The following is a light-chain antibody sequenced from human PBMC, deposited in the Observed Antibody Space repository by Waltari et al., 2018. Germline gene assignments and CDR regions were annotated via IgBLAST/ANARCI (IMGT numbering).Light chain of an antibody. CDR2: DDS. CDR1: DIGGRS. CDR3: HLWDGLLDHVV. V-gene: IGLV3-21*02. Sequence: SYILTQPPSVSVAPGQAASITCGGADIGGRSVHWSQQRPGQAPILIVFDDSDRPSGIPERFSGSRSGNTATLTISRVEAGDEADYFCHLWDGLLDHVVFGGGTKLTVL. J-gene: IGLJ2*01.